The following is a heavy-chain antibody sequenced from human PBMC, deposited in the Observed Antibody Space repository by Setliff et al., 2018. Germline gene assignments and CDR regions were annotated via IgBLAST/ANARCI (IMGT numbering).Heavy chain of an antibody. CDR2: ISAYNDDT. D-gene: IGHD2-8*02. CDR3: ARSEPFDGTGHYLDN. J-gene: IGHJ4*02. CDR1: GYTFTAYG. V-gene: IGHV1-18*01. Sequence: GASVKVSCKASGYTFTAYGFTWVRQAPGQGLEWVGWISAYNDDTNYAQSLQDRLTMTTDASTSTAYMELRSLRPDDTAIYYCARSEPFDGTGHYLDNWGQGTLVTVSS.